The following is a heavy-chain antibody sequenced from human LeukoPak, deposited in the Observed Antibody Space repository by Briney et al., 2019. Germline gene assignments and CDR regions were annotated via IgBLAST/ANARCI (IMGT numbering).Heavy chain of an antibody. CDR2: ISGSGGST. V-gene: IGHV3-23*01. D-gene: IGHD3-10*01. Sequence: GGSLRLSCAASGFTFSSYAMSWVCQAPGKGLEWVSAISGSGGSTYYADSVKGRFTISRDNSKNTLYLQMNSLRAEDTAVYYCAKDFGSGSYDYYYMDVWGKGTTVTVSS. CDR1: GFTFSSYA. J-gene: IGHJ6*03. CDR3: AKDFGSGSYDYYYMDV.